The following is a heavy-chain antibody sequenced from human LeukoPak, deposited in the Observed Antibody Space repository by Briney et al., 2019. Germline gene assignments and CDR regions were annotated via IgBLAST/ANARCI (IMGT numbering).Heavy chain of an antibody. J-gene: IGHJ6*03. Sequence: ASVKVSCKASGYTFTSYYMHWVRQAPGQGLEWMGWINPNSGGTNYAQKFQGRVTMTRDTSISTAYMELSRLRSDDTAVYYCARYDPGYYYMDVWGKGTTVTVSS. CDR1: GYTFTSYY. CDR2: INPNSGGT. CDR3: ARYDPGYYYMDV. V-gene: IGHV1-2*02. D-gene: IGHD1-1*01.